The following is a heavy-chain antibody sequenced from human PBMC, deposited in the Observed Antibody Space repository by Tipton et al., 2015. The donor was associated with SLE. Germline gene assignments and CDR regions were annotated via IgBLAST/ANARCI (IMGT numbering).Heavy chain of an antibody. V-gene: IGHV3-53*05. CDR2: IYSGGTT. J-gene: IGHJ3*02. CDR1: GFTFGATD. CDR3: ARGSRNAFDI. Sequence: SLRLSCAASGFTFGATDMSWVRQAPGKGLEWVSVIYSGGTTYYADSVKGRFTISRDNSKNTLYLQMDTLRAEDTAVYYCARGSRNAFDIWGQGTMVTISS.